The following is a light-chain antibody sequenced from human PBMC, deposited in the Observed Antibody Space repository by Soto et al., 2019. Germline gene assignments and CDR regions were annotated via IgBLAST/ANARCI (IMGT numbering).Light chain of an antibody. CDR1: SSDIGSNS. CDR3: ATWSDSLKGWV. V-gene: IGLV1-44*01. J-gene: IGLJ3*02. CDR2: AND. Sequence: QSVLTQPPSASRTPGQRVTIPCSGSSSDIGSNSVNWYQQLPGAAPRLLIYANDHRPSGVPDRFSASKSGTSASLAISGVRSEDEAFYYCATWSDSLKGWVFGGGNKVTVL.